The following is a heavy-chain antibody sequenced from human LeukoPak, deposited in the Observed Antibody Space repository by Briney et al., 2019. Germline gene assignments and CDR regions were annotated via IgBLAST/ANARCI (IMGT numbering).Heavy chain of an antibody. CDR1: GFTFSSYS. CDR3: ARDGTSCYFSSCYYYYYMDV. J-gene: IGHJ6*03. D-gene: IGHD2-2*01. V-gene: IGHV3-48*02. CDR2: ISSSSSTI. Sequence: PGGSLRLSCAASGFTFSSYSMNWVRQAPGKGLEWVSYISSSSSTIYYADSVKGRFTISRDNAKNSLYLQMNSLRDEDTAMYYCARDGTSCYFSSCYYYYYMDVWGKGTTVTVSS.